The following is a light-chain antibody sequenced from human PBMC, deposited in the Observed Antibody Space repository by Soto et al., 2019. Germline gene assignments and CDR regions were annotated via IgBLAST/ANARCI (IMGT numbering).Light chain of an antibody. V-gene: IGKV1-27*01. J-gene: IGKJ3*01. CDR3: QTYIWFAIP. CDR2: GAS. CDR1: PGIATD. Sequence: DIQMTQSPYSLAAAVGDRVTIACRASPGIATDLAWYQQKPGKAPKLLMYGASTLQSVVSSRVTGSGSETDVTLTSRSLLLDDIATYSCQTYIWFAIPFGPGTKVEI.